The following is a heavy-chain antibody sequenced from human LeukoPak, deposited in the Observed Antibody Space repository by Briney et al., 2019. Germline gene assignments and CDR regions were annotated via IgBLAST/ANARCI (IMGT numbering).Heavy chain of an antibody. CDR3: ARDEPLDVVVVAATLFDY. CDR1: GYTFTSYG. Sequence: ASVKVSCPASGYTFTSYGISWVRQAPGQGLEWMGWISAYNGNTNYAQKLQGRDTMTTDTSTSTAYMELRSLRSDDTAVYYCARDEPLDVVVVAATLFDYWGQGTLVTVSS. D-gene: IGHD2-15*01. V-gene: IGHV1-18*01. J-gene: IGHJ4*02. CDR2: ISAYNGNT.